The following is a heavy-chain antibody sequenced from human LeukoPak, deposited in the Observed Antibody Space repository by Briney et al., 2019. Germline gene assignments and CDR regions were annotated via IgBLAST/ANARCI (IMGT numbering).Heavy chain of an antibody. V-gene: IGHV4-59*12. Sequence: SETLSLTCTVSGGSISPYYWSWIRQPPGKGLEWIGYIHYTGSTNYNPSLESRVTISVDRSKNQFSLKLSSVTAADTAVYYCASLAAAGYYFDYWGQGTLVTVSS. D-gene: IGHD6-13*01. CDR1: GGSISPYY. J-gene: IGHJ4*02. CDR3: ASLAAAGYYFDY. CDR2: IHYTGST.